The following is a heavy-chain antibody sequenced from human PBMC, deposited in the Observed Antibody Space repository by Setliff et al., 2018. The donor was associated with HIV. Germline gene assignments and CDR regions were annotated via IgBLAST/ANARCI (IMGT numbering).Heavy chain of an antibody. J-gene: IGHJ5*02. Sequence: VKVSCKASGGTFSSYAISWVRQAPGQGLEWMGGIIPILGIANYAQKFQGRVTITADKSTSTAYMELSSLRSEDTAVYYCARQNRYYYGSGSFHNWFDPWGQGTLVTVSS. CDR1: GGTFSSYA. V-gene: IGHV1-69*10. D-gene: IGHD3-10*01. CDR3: ARQNRYYYGSGSFHNWFDP. CDR2: IIPILGIA.